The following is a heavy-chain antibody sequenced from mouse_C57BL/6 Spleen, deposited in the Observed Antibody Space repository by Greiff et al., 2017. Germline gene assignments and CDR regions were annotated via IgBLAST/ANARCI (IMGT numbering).Heavy chain of an antibody. V-gene: IGHV1-82*01. Sequence: QVQLQQSGPELVKPGASVKISCKASGYAFSSSWMNWVKQRPGKGLEWIGRIYPGDGDTNYNGKFKGKATLTADKSSSTAYMQLSSLTSEDSAVYCCARGSYYGTPYYFDYWGQGTTLTVSS. D-gene: IGHD2-1*01. J-gene: IGHJ2*01. CDR3: ARGSYYGTPYYFDY. CDR2: IYPGDGDT. CDR1: GYAFSSSW.